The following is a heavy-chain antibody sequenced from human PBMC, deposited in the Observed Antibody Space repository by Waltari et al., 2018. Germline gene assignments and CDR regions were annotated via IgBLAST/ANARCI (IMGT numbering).Heavy chain of an antibody. CDR1: GYRFTDYY. CDR2: VDPEDGET. CDR3: VTALGDRSSASRPFDV. D-gene: IGHD3-10*01. V-gene: IGHV1-69-2*01. J-gene: IGHJ3*01. Sequence: VSGYRFTDYYIHWVQQAPGKGPQWMGLVDPEDGETIYAERFQGRVTITADTSTETAFMELSSLTSDDTAVYYCVTALGDRSSASRPFDVWGLGTLITVSS.